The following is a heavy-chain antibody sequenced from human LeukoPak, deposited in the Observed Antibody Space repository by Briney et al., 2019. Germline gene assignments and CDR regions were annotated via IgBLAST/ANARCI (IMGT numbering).Heavy chain of an antibody. CDR1: GFTFSSYA. V-gene: IGHV3-30*04. CDR2: ISHDGRNK. D-gene: IGHD2-15*01. J-gene: IGHJ4*02. CDR3: ATQPCSGGRCYLEH. Sequence: GGSLGLSCAASGFTFSSYAMHWVRQAPGKGLEWVTVISHDGRNKYYAGSVKGRFTISRDNSMNTLDLEMNSLRAEDTAVYYCATQPCSGGRCYLEHWGQGTLVTVSS.